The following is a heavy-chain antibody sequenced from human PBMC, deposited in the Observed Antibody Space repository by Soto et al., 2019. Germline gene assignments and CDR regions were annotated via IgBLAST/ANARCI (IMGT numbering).Heavy chain of an antibody. CDR3: AREQVGYYDSSGYYFWYFDL. Sequence: QVQLQESGPGLVKPSQTLSLTCTVSGGSISSGGYYWSWIRQHPGKGLEWIGYIYYSGSTYYNPSLKSRVTMSVDTSKNQFSLKLSSVTAADTAVYYCAREQVGYYDSSGYYFWYFDLWGRGTLVTVSS. J-gene: IGHJ2*01. CDR1: GGSISSGGYY. V-gene: IGHV4-31*03. D-gene: IGHD3-22*01. CDR2: IYYSGST.